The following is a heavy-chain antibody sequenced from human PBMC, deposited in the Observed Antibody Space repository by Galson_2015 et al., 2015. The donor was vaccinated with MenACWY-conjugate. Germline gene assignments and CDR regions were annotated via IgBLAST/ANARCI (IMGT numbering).Heavy chain of an antibody. D-gene: IGHD6-19*01. CDR3: VGRVSGWSHGFDY. CDR1: GFTFTNYD. Sequence: SLRLSCAASGFTFTNYDMHWVRQPTGKGLEWVSVIGIAGDTYYLDPVKGRFATSREDGKNSLYLQMNSLRVEDTAVYYCVGRVSGWSHGFDYWGQGTLVTVSS. CDR2: IGIAGDT. V-gene: IGHV3-13*01. J-gene: IGHJ4*02.